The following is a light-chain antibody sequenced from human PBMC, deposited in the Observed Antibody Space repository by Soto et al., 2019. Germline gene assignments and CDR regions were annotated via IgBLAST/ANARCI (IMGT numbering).Light chain of an antibody. J-gene: IGKJ1*01. CDR3: QQSYIEPWGT. CDR1: QNINNY. Sequence: DIQMTQSPSSLSASVGDRVTITCRASQNINNYLNWYQQSPGRAPKLLIYGASTLQSGVPSRFSGSGSGTDFTLAISSLQPEDFATYYCQQSYIEPWGTCGQGTKVESK. CDR2: GAS. V-gene: IGKV1-39*01.